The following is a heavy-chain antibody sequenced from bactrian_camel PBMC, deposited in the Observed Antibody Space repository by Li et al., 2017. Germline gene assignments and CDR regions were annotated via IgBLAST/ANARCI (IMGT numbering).Heavy chain of an antibody. Sequence: VESGGDSVQSGGSLRLSCAASGLTFDDYTMGWFRQAPGNEREGVAAIYLTVGATHYIDSVKGRFTISRDNAKNMVYLQLNSLKTEDTAMYYCAKDLEEYYGGGYAYTGVYWGQGTQVTVS. CDR1: GLTFDDYT. CDR3: AKDLEEYYGGGYAYTGVY. J-gene: IGHJ4*01. V-gene: IGHV3S63*01. CDR2: IYLTVGAT. D-gene: IGHD2*01.